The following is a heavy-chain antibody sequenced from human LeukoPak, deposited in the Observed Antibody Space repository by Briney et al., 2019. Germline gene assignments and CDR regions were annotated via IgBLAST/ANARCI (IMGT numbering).Heavy chain of an antibody. CDR1: GFTFSSYW. CDR2: IKQDGSEK. Sequence: PGGSLRLSCAASGFTFSSYWMSWVRQAPGKGREWVANIKQDGSEKYYVDSVKGRFTISRDNAKNSLYLQMNSLRAEDTAVYYCARDSYDSSGYYRPSFDYWGQGTLVTVSS. CDR3: ARDSYDSSGYYRPSFDY. V-gene: IGHV3-7*01. J-gene: IGHJ4*02. D-gene: IGHD3-22*01.